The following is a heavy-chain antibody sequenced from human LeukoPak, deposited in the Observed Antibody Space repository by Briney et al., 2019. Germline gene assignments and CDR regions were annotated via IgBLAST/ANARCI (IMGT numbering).Heavy chain of an antibody. CDR1: GGSISSYH. Sequence: ASETLSLTCTVSGGSISSYHWSWIRQPAGKGLEWIGRIYTSGTTNYKPSLKSRVTMSVDTSKNQFSLKLSSVTAVDTAVYYCARQQWGRNFDYWGQGTLVTVSS. CDR3: ARQQWGRNFDY. CDR2: IYTSGTT. V-gene: IGHV4-4*07. D-gene: IGHD6-19*01. J-gene: IGHJ4*02.